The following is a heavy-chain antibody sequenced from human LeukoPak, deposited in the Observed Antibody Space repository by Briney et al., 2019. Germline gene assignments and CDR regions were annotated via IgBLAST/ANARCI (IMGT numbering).Heavy chain of an antibody. CDR2: IYIGGGT. Sequence: SETLSLTCTVSGGSMVPYYWSWVRQPAGKGLEWLGHIYIGGGTKYNPSPKSRVTVSIDRSMNQFSLRLTSVTAADTAVYYCARQGRIPGHAVPVPDGPATEYSYYYMDVWGNGTTVTVSS. V-gene: IGHV4-4*07. CDR1: GGSMVPYY. J-gene: IGHJ6*03. D-gene: IGHD4-11*01. CDR3: ARQGRIPGHAVPVPDGPATEYSYYYMDV.